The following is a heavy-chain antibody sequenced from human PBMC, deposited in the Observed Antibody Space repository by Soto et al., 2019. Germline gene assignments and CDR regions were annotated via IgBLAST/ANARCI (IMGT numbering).Heavy chain of an antibody. J-gene: IGHJ4*02. CDR2: ISYDGSNK. V-gene: IGHV3-30-3*01. D-gene: IGHD3-10*01. CDR3: ARDLSGSGD. Sequence: GGSLRLSCAASGFAFSSYAMHWVRQAPGKGLEWVAVISYDGSNKYYADSVKGRFTISRDNSKNTLYLQMNSLRAEDTAVYYCARDLSGSGDWGQGTLVTVS. CDR1: GFAFSSYA.